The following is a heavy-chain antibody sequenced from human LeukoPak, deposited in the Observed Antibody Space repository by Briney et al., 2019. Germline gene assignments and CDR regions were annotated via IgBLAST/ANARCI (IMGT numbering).Heavy chain of an antibody. Sequence: GGSLRLSCAASGFTFSSYWMSWVRQAPGKGLEWVANIKQEGTEKYYVDSVKGRFTISRDNAKNSLFLQMNSLRAEDTAVYYCAREDSSGPQDHWGQGTLVTVSS. CDR3: AREDSSGPQDH. V-gene: IGHV3-7*01. J-gene: IGHJ4*02. CDR1: GFTFSSYW. D-gene: IGHD3-22*01. CDR2: IKQEGTEK.